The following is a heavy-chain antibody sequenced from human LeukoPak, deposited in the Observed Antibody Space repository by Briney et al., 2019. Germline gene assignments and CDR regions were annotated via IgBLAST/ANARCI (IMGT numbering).Heavy chain of an antibody. CDR2: ISGSGGST. J-gene: IGHJ6*02. Sequence: GGSLRLSCAASGFTFSSYAMSWVRQAPGKGLEWVSAISGSGGSTYYADSVKGRFTISRDNSKNTLYLQMNSLRAEDTAVYYCARGRVAARYLYGMDVWGQGTTVTVSS. CDR3: ARGRVAARYLYGMDV. D-gene: IGHD6-6*01. V-gene: IGHV3-23*01. CDR1: GFTFSSYA.